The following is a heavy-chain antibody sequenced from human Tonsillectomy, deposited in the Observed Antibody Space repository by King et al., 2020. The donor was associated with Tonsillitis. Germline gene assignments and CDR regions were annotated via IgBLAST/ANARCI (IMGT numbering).Heavy chain of an antibody. CDR3: AKAYLTKYYHYAMYV. CDR2: ITWNSGSR. CDR1: GFTFDDYT. V-gene: IGHV3-9*01. Sequence: VQLVESGGGLVQPGRSLRLSCAASGFTFDDYTMHWVRQTPGKGLQWVSSITWNSGSRDYADSVKGRFTISRDNAKNSLYLQMNSLSAEDTALYYCAKAYLTKYYHYAMYVWGQGTTVPVSS. J-gene: IGHJ6*02. D-gene: IGHD3-3*01.